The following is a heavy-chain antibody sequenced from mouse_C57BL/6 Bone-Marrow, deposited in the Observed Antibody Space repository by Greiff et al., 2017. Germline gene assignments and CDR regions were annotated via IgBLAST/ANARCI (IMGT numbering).Heavy chain of an antibody. CDR3: ARWVRQDYYAMDY. D-gene: IGHD2-14*01. CDR1: GYTFTSYG. J-gene: IGHJ4*01. CDR2: IYPRSGNT. Sequence: VKLQESGAELARPGASVKLSCKASGYTFTSYGISWVKQRTGQGLEWIGEIYPRSGNTYYNEKFKGKAPLTADKSSSTAYMELRSLTSEDSAVYFCARWVRQDYYAMDYWGQGTSVTVSS. V-gene: IGHV1-81*01.